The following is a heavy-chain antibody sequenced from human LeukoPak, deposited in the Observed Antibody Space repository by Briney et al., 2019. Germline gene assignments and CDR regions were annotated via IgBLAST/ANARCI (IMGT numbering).Heavy chain of an antibody. CDR2: INPSGGST. V-gene: IGHV1-46*01. CDR3: ARGGSLAVAPHLYYFDY. CDR1: GYTFTSYY. D-gene: IGHD6-19*01. Sequence: GASVKVSCKASGYTFTSYYFHWVRQAPGQGLEWMGIINPSGGSTTYAQRFQSRVTMTRDTSTSAVYMEVSSLRSEDTAVYYCARGGSLAVAPHLYYFDYWGQGTLVTVSS. J-gene: IGHJ4*02.